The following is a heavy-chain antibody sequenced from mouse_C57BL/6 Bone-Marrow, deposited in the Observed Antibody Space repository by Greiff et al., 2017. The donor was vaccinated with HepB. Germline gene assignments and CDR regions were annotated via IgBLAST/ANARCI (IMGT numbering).Heavy chain of an antibody. V-gene: IGHV1-59*01. J-gene: IGHJ4*01. CDR3: AREGIYDGYPYAMDY. CDR1: GYTFTSYW. D-gene: IGHD2-3*01. CDR2: IDPSDSYT. Sequence: QVQLQQPGAELVRPGTSVKLSCKASGYTFTSYWMHWVKQRPGQGLEWIGVIDPSDSYTNYNQKFKGKATLTVVTSSSTAYMQLSSLTSEDSAVYYCAREGIYDGYPYAMDYWGQGTSVTVSS.